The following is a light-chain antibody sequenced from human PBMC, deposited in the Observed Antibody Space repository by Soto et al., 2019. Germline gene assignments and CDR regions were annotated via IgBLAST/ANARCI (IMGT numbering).Light chain of an antibody. CDR1: QGISHY. Sequence: DIQMTQSPSTMSASVGDRVTITCRASQGISHYLAWFQQRPGKVPKRLIYGAYTLESGVPSRFSGSGSGTEFTLTISRLQPEDLATYYCLQHNSYPLSFGGGTKVEMK. CDR3: LQHNSYPLS. CDR2: GAY. V-gene: IGKV1-17*03. J-gene: IGKJ4*01.